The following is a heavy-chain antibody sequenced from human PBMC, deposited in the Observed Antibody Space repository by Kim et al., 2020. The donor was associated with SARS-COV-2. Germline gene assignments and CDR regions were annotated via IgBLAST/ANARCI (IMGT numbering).Heavy chain of an antibody. CDR1: GITLTNNH. CDR3: ARDIKLDGFAFFDL. J-gene: IGHJ2*01. CDR2: IYGGGTL. V-gene: IGHV3-66*01. Sequence: GGSLRLSCAASGITLTNNHMNWVRQAPGKGLEWVSVIYGGGTLDYADSVKDRFTISRDTSKNTVYLEMNSLRAEDTAVYYCARDIKLDGFAFFDLWGRGTLVSVSS. D-gene: IGHD3-10*01.